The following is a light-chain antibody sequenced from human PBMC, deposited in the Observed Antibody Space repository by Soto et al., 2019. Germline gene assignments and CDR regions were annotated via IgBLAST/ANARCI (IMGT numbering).Light chain of an antibody. V-gene: IGLV2-14*01. CDR2: EVS. CDR3: FSKTSSGSYV. J-gene: IGLJ1*01. CDR1: SSDVGNYKY. Sequence: QSVLTQPASVSGSPGQSITISCTGTSSDVGNYKYVSWYQPHTGKAPKLLIYEVSNRPSGVSNRFSGSQSGNTASLTISGTQAEDETDYYCFSKTSSGSYVFGTGTKVTVL.